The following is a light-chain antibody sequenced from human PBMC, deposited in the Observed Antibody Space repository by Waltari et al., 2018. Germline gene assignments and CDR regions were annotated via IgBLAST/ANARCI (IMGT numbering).Light chain of an antibody. CDR1: NVGSKS. CDR2: DDS. V-gene: IGLV3-21*03. CDR3: QVWDTSSDRVV. J-gene: IGLJ2*01. Sequence: SYVLTQPPSASVAPGKTARISCGGNNVGSKSVHWYQQKPGQAPLLVVYDDSARPSGIPDRFSASNSGNTATLTISRVEHGDEADYYCQVWDTSSDRVVFGGGTKLTVL.